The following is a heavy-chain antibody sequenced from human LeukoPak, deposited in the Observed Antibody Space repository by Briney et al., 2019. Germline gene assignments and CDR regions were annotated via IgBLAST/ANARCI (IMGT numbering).Heavy chain of an antibody. Sequence: PGGSLRLSCAASGFTFSSYAMSWVRQAPGKGLEWVAYISTTAGTIYYTDSVKGRFTISRDNTKNSLYLQMNSLRAEDAAVYYCARDKWTANHYLGAFDIWGQGTMVTVSS. D-gene: IGHD2-21*02. V-gene: IGHV3-48*03. CDR1: GFTFSSYA. CDR3: ARDKWTANHYLGAFDI. CDR2: ISTTAGTI. J-gene: IGHJ3*02.